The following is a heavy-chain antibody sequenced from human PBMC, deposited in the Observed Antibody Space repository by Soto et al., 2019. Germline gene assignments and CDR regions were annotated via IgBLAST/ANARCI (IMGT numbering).Heavy chain of an antibody. V-gene: IGHV3-11*01. CDR1: GFTFSDYY. Sequence: GGSLRLSCAASGFTFSDYYMSWIRQAPGKGLEWVSYISSSGSTIYYADSVKGRFTISRDNAKNSLYLQMNSLRAEDTAVYYCASHGIAAAGTGDAFDIWGQGTMVTVSS. D-gene: IGHD6-13*01. J-gene: IGHJ3*02. CDR2: ISSSGSTI. CDR3: ASHGIAAAGTGDAFDI.